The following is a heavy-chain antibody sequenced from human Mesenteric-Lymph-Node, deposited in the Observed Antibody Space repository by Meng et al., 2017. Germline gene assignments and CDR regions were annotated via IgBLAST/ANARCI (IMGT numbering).Heavy chain of an antibody. CDR3: ARGLPTEYAGYYYYYYGMDV. J-gene: IGHJ6*02. CDR2: INPSGGST. V-gene: IGHV1-46*01. Sequence: ASVKVSCKASGGTFSSYAISWVRQAPGQGLEWMGIINPSGGSTSYAQKFQGRVTMTRDTSTSTVYMELSSLRSEDTAVYYCARGLPTEYAGYYYYYYGMDVWGQGTTVTVSS. D-gene: IGHD2-2*01. CDR1: GGTFSSYA.